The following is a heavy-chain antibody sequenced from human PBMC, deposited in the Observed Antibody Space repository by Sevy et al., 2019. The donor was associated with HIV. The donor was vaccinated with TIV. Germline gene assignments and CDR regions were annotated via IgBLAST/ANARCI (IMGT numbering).Heavy chain of an antibody. CDR2: INYSGGT. V-gene: IGHV4-39*01. CDR3: ARARATGVGNRGYFDY. D-gene: IGHD1-1*01. Sequence: SETLSLTCTVSGDSFNSNYYWDWIRQPPGKGLERIGSINYSGGTYYNPSLTSRVTMSVDPSKKQFSLNLSSVTAADTAVYYCARARATGVGNRGYFDYWGQGILVTVSS. CDR1: GDSFNSNYY. J-gene: IGHJ4*02.